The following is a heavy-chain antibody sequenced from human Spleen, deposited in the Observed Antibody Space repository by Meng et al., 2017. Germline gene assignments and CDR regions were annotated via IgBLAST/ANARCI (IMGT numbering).Heavy chain of an antibody. CDR1: GGSFSGYY. CDR2: INHSGST. Sequence: VQLQQWGAGLFKPSETLSLTCAVYGGSFSGYYWSWIRQPPGKGLEWIGEINHSGSTNYNPSLKSRVTISVDTSKNQFSLKLSSVTAADMAVYYCARALTPGYYRYNWFDPWGQGTLVTVSS. CDR3: ARALTPGYYRYNWFDP. J-gene: IGHJ5*02. D-gene: IGHD4-17*01. V-gene: IGHV4-34*01.